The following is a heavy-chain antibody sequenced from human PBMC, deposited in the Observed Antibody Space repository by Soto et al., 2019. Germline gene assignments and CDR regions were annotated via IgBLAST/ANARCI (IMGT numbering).Heavy chain of an antibody. J-gene: IGHJ4*02. V-gene: IGHV3-48*01. CDR2: ISSTGAI. Sequence: GGSLRLSCAATGFSFSAYDMNWVRQAPGKGLEWISYISSTGAIHHADSVKGRFTISRDNSKSTLYLQMNGLRAEDAAVYYCAKGRTYFDVWGQGTLVTVSS. CDR1: GFSFSAYD. CDR3: AKGRTYFDV.